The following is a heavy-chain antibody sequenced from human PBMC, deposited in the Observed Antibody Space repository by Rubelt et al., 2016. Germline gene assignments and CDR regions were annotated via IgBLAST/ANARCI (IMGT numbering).Heavy chain of an antibody. J-gene: IGHJ4*02. D-gene: IGHD5-18*01. Sequence: GEINHSGSTNYNPSLKSRVTISVDTSKNQFSLKLSSVTAADTAVYYCARTTAMVTFFDYWGQGTLVTVSS. V-gene: IGHV4-34*01. CDR3: ARTTAMVTFFDY. CDR2: INHSGST.